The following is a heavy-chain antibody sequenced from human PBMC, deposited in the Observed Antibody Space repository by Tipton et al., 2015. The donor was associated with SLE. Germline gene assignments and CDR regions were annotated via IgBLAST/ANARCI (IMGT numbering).Heavy chain of an antibody. D-gene: IGHD2-2*01. CDR3: AREGEIVVPLRAYYYLDV. CDR1: DDSITTDY. J-gene: IGHJ6*03. V-gene: IGHV4-59*13. Sequence: TLSLTCTVSDDSITTDYWTWIRQPPGKGLEYIGYVSYSGVTNSNPSLQSRVTMSIDASKKQVSLRLSSVTAADTAVYYCAREGEIVVPLRAYYYLDVWGKGTTVTVSS. CDR2: VSYSGVT.